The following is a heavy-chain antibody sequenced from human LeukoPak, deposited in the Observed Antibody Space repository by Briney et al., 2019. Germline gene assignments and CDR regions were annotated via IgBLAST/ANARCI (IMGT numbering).Heavy chain of an antibody. CDR2: INSDGSST. D-gene: IGHD6-25*01. CDR3: ARLGSQGGVAALDY. V-gene: IGHV3-74*01. J-gene: IGHJ4*02. CDR1: GFTFSSYW. Sequence: GGSLRLSCAASGFTFSSYWMHWVRQAPGKGLVWVSRINSDGSSTSYADSVKGRFTISRDNAKNTLYLQMNSLRAEDTAVYYCARLGSQGGVAALDYWGQGTLVTVPS.